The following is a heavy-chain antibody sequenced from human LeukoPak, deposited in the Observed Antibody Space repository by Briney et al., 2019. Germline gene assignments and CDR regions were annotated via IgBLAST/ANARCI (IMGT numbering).Heavy chain of an antibody. Sequence: PSETLSLTCTVSGDSISSRTYYWGWIRQPPGKGLEWIASIYYSGSTSYNPSLKSRVTISVDTSKNQFSLKLRFVTAADMAVYYCATSTGIINLGSWGQGTLVTVSS. V-gene: IGHV4-39*01. D-gene: IGHD4-17*01. CDR1: GDSISSRTYY. CDR2: IYYSGST. J-gene: IGHJ4*02. CDR3: ATSTGIINLGS.